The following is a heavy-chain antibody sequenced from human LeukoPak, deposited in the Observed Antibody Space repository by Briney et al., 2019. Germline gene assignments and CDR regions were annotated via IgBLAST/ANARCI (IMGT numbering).Heavy chain of an antibody. D-gene: IGHD3-10*01. CDR1: GGSISSSSYY. CDR2: IYYSGST. J-gene: IGHJ4*02. V-gene: IGHV4-39*07. CDR3: ARVSENYYYGSGSYPGFDY. Sequence: SETLSLTCTVSGGSISSSSYYWGWIRQPPGKGLEWIGSIYYSGSTYYNPSLKSRVTISVDTSKNQFSLKLSSVTAADTAVYYCARVSENYYYGSGSYPGFDYWGQGTLVTVSS.